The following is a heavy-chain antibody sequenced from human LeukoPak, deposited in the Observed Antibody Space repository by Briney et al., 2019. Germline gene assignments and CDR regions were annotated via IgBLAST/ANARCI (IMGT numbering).Heavy chain of an antibody. CDR1: GFAFGTYS. Sequence: GGSLRLSCAASGFAFGTYSIHWVRQAPGKGLEWVSAISGSGGSTYYADSVKGRFTISRDNSKNTLYLQMNSLRAEDTAVYYCAKVPAAYNWFDPWGQGTLVTVSS. V-gene: IGHV3-23*01. CDR2: ISGSGGST. CDR3: AKVPAAYNWFDP. D-gene: IGHD2-2*01. J-gene: IGHJ5*02.